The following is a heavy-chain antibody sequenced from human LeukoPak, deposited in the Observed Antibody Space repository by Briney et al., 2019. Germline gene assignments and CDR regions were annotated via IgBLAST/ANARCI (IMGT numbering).Heavy chain of an antibody. CDR1: GGSISTYY. CDR3: ARVRPAVAGTHYFDN. V-gene: IGHV4-59*01. CDR2: VYYSGST. J-gene: IGHJ4*02. Sequence: SETLSLTCTVSGGSISTYYWSWIRQPPGRGLEWIGYVYYSGSTNYNPSLRSRVTISVDTSKNQFSLKLSSVTAADTAVYYCARVRPAVAGTHYFDNWGQGTLVTVSS. D-gene: IGHD6-19*01.